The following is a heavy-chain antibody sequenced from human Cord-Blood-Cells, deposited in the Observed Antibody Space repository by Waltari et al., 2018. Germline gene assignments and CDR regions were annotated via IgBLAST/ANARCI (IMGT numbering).Heavy chain of an antibody. D-gene: IGHD2-2*02. Sequence: QLQLQESGPGLVKPSETLSLTCTVSGGSISSSSYSRGWIRQPPGKGLEWIGSIYYSGSTYYNPSLKSRVTISVDTSKNQFSLKLSSVTAADTAVYYCARAYCSSTSCYTAFDIWGQGTMVTVSS. J-gene: IGHJ3*02. CDR2: IYYSGST. CDR1: GGSISSSSYS. CDR3: ARAYCSSTSCYTAFDI. V-gene: IGHV4-39*01.